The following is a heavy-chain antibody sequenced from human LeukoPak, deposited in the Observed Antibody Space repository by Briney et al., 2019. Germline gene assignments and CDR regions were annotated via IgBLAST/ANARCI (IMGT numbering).Heavy chain of an antibody. D-gene: IGHD3-10*01. CDR1: GFTFSSYS. Sequence: GGSLRLSCAASGFTFSSYSMNWVRQAPGKGLEWVSSISSSSSYIHYADSVKGRFTISRDNAKNSLYLQMNSLRAEDTAVYYCARDPVARGSGSYYKDYWGQGTLVTVSS. J-gene: IGHJ4*02. V-gene: IGHV3-21*01. CDR3: ARDPVARGSGSYYKDY. CDR2: ISSSSSYI.